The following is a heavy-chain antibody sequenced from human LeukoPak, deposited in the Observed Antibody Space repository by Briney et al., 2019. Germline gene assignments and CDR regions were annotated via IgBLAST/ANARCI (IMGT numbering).Heavy chain of an antibody. D-gene: IGHD3-16*01. CDR2: ISTDNGDT. J-gene: IGHJ4*02. V-gene: IGHV1-18*01. Sequence: GESLKVSCKSSGYTFTTYGITWVRQAPGQGLEWMGWISTDNGDTNYAQKLQGRVTLTTDTSTSTAYMELRSLRSDDTAVYYCAREGLGELTLDCWGQGTLVTVSS. CDR1: GYTFTTYG. CDR3: AREGLGELTLDC.